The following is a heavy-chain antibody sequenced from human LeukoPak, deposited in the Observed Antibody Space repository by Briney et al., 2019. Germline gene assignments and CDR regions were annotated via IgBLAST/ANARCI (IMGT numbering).Heavy chain of an antibody. D-gene: IGHD3-10*01. V-gene: IGHV3-23*01. CDR2: ISGSGGST. Sequence: GGSLRLSCAASGFTFSSYAMSWVRQAPGKGLEWVSAISGSGGSTYYADSVKGRFTISRDNSENTLYLQMNSLRAEDTAVYYCAKGAYYYGSGSYFGYWGQGTLVTVSS. CDR3: AKGAYYYGSGSYFGY. J-gene: IGHJ4*02. CDR1: GFTFSSYA.